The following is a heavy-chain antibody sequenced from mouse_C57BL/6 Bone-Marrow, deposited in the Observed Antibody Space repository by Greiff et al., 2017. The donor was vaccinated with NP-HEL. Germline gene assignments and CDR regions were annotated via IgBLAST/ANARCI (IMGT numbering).Heavy chain of an antibody. CDR2: ISYDGSN. J-gene: IGHJ3*01. Sequence: ESGPGLVKPSQSLSLTCSVTGYSITSGYYWNWIRQFPGNKLEWMGYISYDGSNNYNPSLKNRISITLDTSKNQFFLKLNSVTTEDTATYYCARGDYYGSRFAYWGQGTLVTVSA. V-gene: IGHV3-6*01. CDR1: GYSITSGYY. D-gene: IGHD1-1*01. CDR3: ARGDYYGSRFAY.